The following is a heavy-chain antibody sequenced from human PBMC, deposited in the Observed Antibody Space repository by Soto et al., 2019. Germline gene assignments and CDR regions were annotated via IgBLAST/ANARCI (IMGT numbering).Heavy chain of an antibody. V-gene: IGHV4-59*08. CDR3: PEGPGLWFGELFFDY. D-gene: IGHD3-10*01. Sequence: QVQLQESGPGLVKPSETLSLTCTVSGGSISSYYWSWIRQPPGKGLEWIGYIYYSGSTNYNPSLQGPVTITVNTSKDQFSLKLSSVTAADTAVDYCPEGPGLWFGELFFDYWGQGTLVTVSS. CDR1: GGSISSYY. J-gene: IGHJ4*02. CDR2: IYYSGST.